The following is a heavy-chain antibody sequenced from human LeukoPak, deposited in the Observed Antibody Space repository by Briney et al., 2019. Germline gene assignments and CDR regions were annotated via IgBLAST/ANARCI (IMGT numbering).Heavy chain of an antibody. Sequence: GGSLRLSCAASELTFTNVFMNWVRQAPGKGPEWVGRIKSKTDGGTTDYAALVKGRFTISRDDSKNIIYLQINSLKTEDTAVYYCSYGANYYFDFWGRGALVTVSS. CDR3: SYGANYYFDF. J-gene: IGHJ2*01. D-gene: IGHD4/OR15-4a*01. V-gene: IGHV3-15*07. CDR2: IKSKTDGGTT. CDR1: ELTFTNVF.